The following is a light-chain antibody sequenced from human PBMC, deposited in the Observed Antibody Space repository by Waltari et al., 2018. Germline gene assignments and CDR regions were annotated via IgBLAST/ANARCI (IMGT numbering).Light chain of an antibody. V-gene: IGKV6-21*02. Sequence: EIVRTKSQDFQYVTSKEKAPITCRASQSIGSSLHWYQQKPDQSPKLLIKYASQSISGVPSRFSGSGSGTDFTLTINSLEAEDAATYYCHQSSSLPVTFGQGTRLEIK. CDR3: HQSSSLPVT. CDR2: YAS. CDR1: QSIGSS. J-gene: IGKJ5*01.